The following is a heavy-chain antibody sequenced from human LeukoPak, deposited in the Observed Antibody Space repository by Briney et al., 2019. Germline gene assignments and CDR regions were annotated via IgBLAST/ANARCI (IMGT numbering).Heavy chain of an antibody. CDR1: GGSISSGDYY. J-gene: IGHJ4*02. Sequence: SATLSLTCTVSGGSISSGDYYWSWIRQHPGEGLEWIGYIYYSGDTYYNPPLKSRVTISVDTSKNQFSLKLSSVTAADTAVYYCARAPRDTNSWYYFDYWGQGTLVSVSS. D-gene: IGHD5-18*01. CDR3: ARAPRDTNSWYYFDY. V-gene: IGHV4-31*02. CDR2: IYYSGDT.